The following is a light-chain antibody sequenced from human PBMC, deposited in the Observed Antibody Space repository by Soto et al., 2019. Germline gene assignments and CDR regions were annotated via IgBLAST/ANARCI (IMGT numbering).Light chain of an antibody. CDR2: DAS. Sequence: DIQMIQFPSTLSASVGDRVTITCRASQTTNTWLAWYQQKPGTAPKLLIYDASSLEGGVPSRFSASGSGTEFTLTISSLQPDDLATYYCQQYISYPYTFGQGTK. J-gene: IGKJ2*01. CDR1: QTTNTW. V-gene: IGKV1-5*01. CDR3: QQYISYPYT.